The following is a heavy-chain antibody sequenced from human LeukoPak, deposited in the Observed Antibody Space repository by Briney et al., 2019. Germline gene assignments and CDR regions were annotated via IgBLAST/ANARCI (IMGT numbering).Heavy chain of an antibody. CDR1: GYSISSGYY. J-gene: IGHJ4*02. D-gene: IGHD5-18*01. CDR3: ARAGGYNFRSSGPETIDY. V-gene: IGHV4-38-2*02. Sequence: PSETLSLTCTVSGYSISSGYYWGWIRQPPGKGLEWIGSIYHSGSTYYNPSLKSRVTISMDTSGNQFSLKLSSVTAADTAVYYCARAGGYNFRSSGPETIDYWGQGTLVTVSS. CDR2: IYHSGST.